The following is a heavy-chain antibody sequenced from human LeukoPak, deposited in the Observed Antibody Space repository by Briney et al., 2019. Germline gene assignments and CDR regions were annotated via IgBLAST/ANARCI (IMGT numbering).Heavy chain of an antibody. J-gene: IGHJ4*02. Sequence: PGGSLRLSCAASGFTFSSSDMHWVRQVIGKGLEWVANIKQDGSEKYYVDSVKGRFTISRDNAKNSLYLQMNSLRAEDTAVYYCARDTRGYSGYDLGGYFDYWGQGTLVTVSS. CDR2: IKQDGSEK. CDR1: GFTFSSSD. CDR3: ARDTRGYSGYDLGGYFDY. V-gene: IGHV3-7*01. D-gene: IGHD5-12*01.